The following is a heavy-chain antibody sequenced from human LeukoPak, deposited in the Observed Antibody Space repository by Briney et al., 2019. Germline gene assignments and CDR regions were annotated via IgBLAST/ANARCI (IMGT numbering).Heavy chain of an antibody. J-gene: IGHJ6*02. D-gene: IGHD6-19*01. CDR1: GFTVSSNY. CDR3: ASNPPAEYSSDWYYYYYGMDV. Sequence: PGGSLRLSCAAPGFTVSSNYMSWVRQAPGKGLEWVSVIYSGGSTYYADSVKGRFTISRDNSKNTLYLQMNSLRAEGTAVYYCASNPPAEYSSDWYYYYYGMDVWGQGTTVTVSS. V-gene: IGHV3-66*01. CDR2: IYSGGST.